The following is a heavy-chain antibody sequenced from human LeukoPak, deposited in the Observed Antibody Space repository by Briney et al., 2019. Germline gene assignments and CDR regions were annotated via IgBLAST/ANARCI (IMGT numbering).Heavy chain of an antibody. CDR1: GFTFSSYA. CDR3: AKDIVVVPAASVNWFDP. CDR2: ISGSGSST. Sequence: GGSLRLSCAASGFTFSSYAMSWVRQAPGKGLEWVSAISGSGSSTYYADSVKGRFTISRDNSKNTLYLQMNSLRAEDTAVYYCAKDIVVVPAASVNWFDPWGQGTLVTVSS. J-gene: IGHJ5*02. V-gene: IGHV3-23*01. D-gene: IGHD2-2*01.